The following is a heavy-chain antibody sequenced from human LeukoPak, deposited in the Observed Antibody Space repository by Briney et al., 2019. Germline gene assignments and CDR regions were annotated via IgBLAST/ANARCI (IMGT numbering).Heavy chain of an antibody. V-gene: IGHV3-66*01. CDR1: GFTVSSNY. CDR2: IYSGGST. Sequence: GGSLRLSCAASGFTVSSNYMSWVRQAPGKGLEWVSVIYSGGSTYYADSVKGRFTISRDNSKNTLYLQMNSLRAEDTAVYYCARDPWFGEYYFDYWGQGTLVTVSS. CDR3: ARDPWFGEYYFDY. D-gene: IGHD3-10*01. J-gene: IGHJ4*02.